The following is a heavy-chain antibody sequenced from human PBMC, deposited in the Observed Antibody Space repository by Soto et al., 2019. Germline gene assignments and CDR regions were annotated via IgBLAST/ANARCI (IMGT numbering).Heavy chain of an antibody. D-gene: IGHD3-10*01. V-gene: IGHV3-13*04. J-gene: IGHJ4*02. CDR3: AIAFITGVLDY. Sequence: EVQLVESGGGLVQPGGSLRLSCAASGFTFSSYDMHWVRQVTGKGLEWVSAIGTAGDAYYPNSVKGRFNISRENAKNSLYLQMNSLRAGDTAVYYCAIAFITGVLDYWGQGTLVTVSS. CDR1: GFTFSSYD. CDR2: IGTAGDA.